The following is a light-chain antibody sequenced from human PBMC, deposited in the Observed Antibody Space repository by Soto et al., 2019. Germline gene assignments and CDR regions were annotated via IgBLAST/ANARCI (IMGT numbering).Light chain of an antibody. J-gene: IGKJ4*01. Sequence: EIVMTQSPATLSVSPGERATLSCRASQSVSGNLAWYQQKPGQPPWLLIYGASTRATGIPARFSGSGSGTEFTLTISSLQSEDFAVYYCQQYNNWTLTFGGGTKVEIK. CDR2: GAS. V-gene: IGKV3-15*01. CDR1: QSVSGN. CDR3: QQYNNWTLT.